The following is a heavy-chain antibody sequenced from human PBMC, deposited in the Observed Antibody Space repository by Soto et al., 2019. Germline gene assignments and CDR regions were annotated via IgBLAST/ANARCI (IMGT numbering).Heavy chain of an antibody. CDR2: IWYDGSNK. J-gene: IGHJ6*02. D-gene: IGHD5-18*01. CDR3: ARDSAGVLDTSIYYYYYGMDV. V-gene: IGHV3-33*01. Sequence: RRSLPLSCASSVFTFSSYAMHWVRQAPGNGLDSVAVIWYDGSNKYYADSVKGRFTISRDNSKNTLYLQMNSLRAEDTAVYYCARDSAGVLDTSIYYYYYGMDVWGQGTTVTVSS. CDR1: VFTFSSYA.